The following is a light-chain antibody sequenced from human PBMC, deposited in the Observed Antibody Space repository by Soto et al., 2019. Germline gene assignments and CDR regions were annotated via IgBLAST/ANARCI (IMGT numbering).Light chain of an antibody. V-gene: IGKV3-20*01. CDR2: GAS. CDR3: QQYVSSPPSFI. Sequence: EIVLTQSPGTLSLSRGERATLSCRASQTVSSSYLAWYQQKPGQAPRLLIYGASSRAIGIADRFSGSGSGTDFTLTISRLEPEDFAVYYCQQYVSSPPSFIFGPGTKVDVK. J-gene: IGKJ3*01. CDR1: QTVSSSY.